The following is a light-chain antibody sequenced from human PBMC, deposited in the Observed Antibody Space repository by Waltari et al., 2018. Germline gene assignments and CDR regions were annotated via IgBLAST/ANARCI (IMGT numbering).Light chain of an antibody. Sequence: DIQMTQSPSSLSASVGDRVTITCRASQSISNNLNWYQQKPGKAPRVLIYAASSLQTGVPSRFSGSGSGTDFTLTISSLQPEDFATYYCQQSYNNPRTFGQGTKVEI. CDR3: QQSYNNPRT. CDR2: AAS. J-gene: IGKJ1*01. V-gene: IGKV1-39*01. CDR1: QSISNN.